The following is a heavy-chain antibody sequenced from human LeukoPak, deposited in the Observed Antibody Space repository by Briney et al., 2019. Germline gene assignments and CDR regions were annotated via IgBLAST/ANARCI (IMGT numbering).Heavy chain of an antibody. CDR3: ARGYSSGWYFAWFDP. Sequence: ASVKVSCKASGGTFISYAISWVRQAPGQGLEWMGRIIPILGIANYAQKFQGRVTITADKSTSTAYMELSSLRSEDTAVYYCARGYSSGWYFAWFDPWGQGTLVTVSS. J-gene: IGHJ5*02. V-gene: IGHV1-69*04. CDR2: IIPILGIA. CDR1: GGTFISYA. D-gene: IGHD6-19*01.